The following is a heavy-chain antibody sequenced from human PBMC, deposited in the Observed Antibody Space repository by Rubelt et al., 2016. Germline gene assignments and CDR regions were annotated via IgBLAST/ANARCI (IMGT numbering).Heavy chain of an antibody. CDR2: ISGSGGST. V-gene: IGHV3-23*01. CDR3: AKDFRIRCLEWLWDY. D-gene: IGHD3-3*01. Sequence: EVQLLESGGGLVQPGGSLRLSCAASGFTFSSYAMSWVRQAPGKGLEWVSAISGSGGSTYYADSVKGRFTISRDNSKNTLYLQMNSLRDEDTAVYYGAKDFRIRCLEWLWDYWGQGTLVTVSS. CDR1: GFTFSSYA. J-gene: IGHJ4*02.